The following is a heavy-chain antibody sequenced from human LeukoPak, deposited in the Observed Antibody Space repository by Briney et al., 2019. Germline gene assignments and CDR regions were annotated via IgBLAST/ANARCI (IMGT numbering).Heavy chain of an antibody. D-gene: IGHD2-8*01. Sequence: SETLSLTCTVSGGSISSSPYYWGWIRQPPGQGLEWIGEISLTGLTHYNPSLESRVTVSLDKSKNQLSLNLTSVTAADTAVYYCSRENGAFSPFGYWGQGTLVTVLS. CDR1: GGSISSSPYY. CDR2: ISLTGLT. V-gene: IGHV4-39*07. J-gene: IGHJ4*02. CDR3: SRENGAFSPFGY.